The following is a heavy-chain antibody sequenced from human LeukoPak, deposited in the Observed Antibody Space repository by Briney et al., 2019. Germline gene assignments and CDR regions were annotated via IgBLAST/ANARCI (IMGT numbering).Heavy chain of an antibody. CDR1: GFTFSSYA. J-gene: IGHJ4*02. CDR3: AKGSYYDSSGPFYFDY. D-gene: IGHD3-22*01. V-gene: IGHV3-23*01. Sequence: GGSLRLSCAASGFTFSSYAMSWVRQAPGKGLEWVSGISGSGDSTYYADSVKGRFTISRDNSKNTLYVQVNSLGTEDTAAYYCAKGSYYDSSGPFYFDYWGQGTLVTVSS. CDR2: ISGSGDST.